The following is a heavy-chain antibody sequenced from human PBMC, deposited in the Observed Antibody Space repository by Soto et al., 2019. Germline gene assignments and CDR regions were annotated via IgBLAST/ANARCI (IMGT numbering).Heavy chain of an antibody. D-gene: IGHD4-17*01. CDR1: GDSINSDNYY. Sequence: QVQLQESGPGLVEPSQTLSLTCTVSGDSINSDNYYWSWIRQHPGKGLEWIGYIFYSGATSYNPSLKSRVYISVATSKNQFSLRLSSVTAADTAVYYCARGPTVTSDFWGQGTLVTVSS. V-gene: IGHV4-31*03. J-gene: IGHJ4*02. CDR2: IFYSGAT. CDR3: ARGPTVTSDF.